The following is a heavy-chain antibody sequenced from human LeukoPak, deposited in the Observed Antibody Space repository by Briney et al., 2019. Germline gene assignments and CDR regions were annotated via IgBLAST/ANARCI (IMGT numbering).Heavy chain of an antibody. CDR3: ARDICGGDNCQGFIIVY. J-gene: IGHJ4*02. CDR1: GNSISSGDNY. CDR2: IFYSGST. Sequence: PSETLSLTCTVSGNSISSGDNYWSWIRQPAGKGLEWIGSIFYSGSTYYNPSLKSRVTMSVDTSKNQFSLKLSSVTAADTAVYYCARDICGGDNCQGFIIVYWGQGTLVTVSS. D-gene: IGHD2-21*01. V-gene: IGHV4-39*07.